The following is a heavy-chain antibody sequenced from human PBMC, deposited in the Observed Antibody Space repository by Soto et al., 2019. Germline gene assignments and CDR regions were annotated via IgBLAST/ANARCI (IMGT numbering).Heavy chain of an antibody. D-gene: IGHD4-17*01. V-gene: IGHV4-39*01. J-gene: IGHJ4*02. Sequence: SETLSLTCTVSCGSISTSSYYWGWIREPPGKGLEWIGTIYYIGNTYTNPSLKSRVTISVDTSKNQFSLKLSSVTAADTAVYYCAHHDLMNTLTLDYWGQGTLVTVSS. CDR1: CGSISTSSYY. CDR2: IYYIGNT. CDR3: AHHDLMNTLTLDY.